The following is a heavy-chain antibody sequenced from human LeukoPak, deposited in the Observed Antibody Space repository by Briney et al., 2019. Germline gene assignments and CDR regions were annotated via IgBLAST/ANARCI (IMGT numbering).Heavy chain of an antibody. CDR3: AKSRIPAAFFYYFDY. D-gene: IGHD2-2*01. CDR2: ISGSGGST. CDR1: GFTFSSYA. J-gene: IGHJ4*02. Sequence: GGSLRLSCAASGFTFSSYAMSWVRQAPGKGLEWVSAISGSGGSTYYADSVKGRFTISRDNSKNTLYLQMNSLRAEDAAVHYCAKSRIPAAFFYYFDYWGQGTLVTVSS. V-gene: IGHV3-23*01.